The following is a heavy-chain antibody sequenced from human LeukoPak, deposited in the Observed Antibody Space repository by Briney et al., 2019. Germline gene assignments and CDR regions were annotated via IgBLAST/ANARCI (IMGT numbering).Heavy chain of an antibody. CDR3: ARAPYDSSGYPFDY. CDR2: ISSSSSYI. Sequence: GGSLRLSCAASGFTFSSYSMNWVRQAPGKGLEWVSSISSSSSYIYHADSVKGRFTISRDNAKNSLYLQMNSLRAEDTAVYYCARAPYDSSGYPFDYWGQGTLVTVSS. V-gene: IGHV3-21*01. J-gene: IGHJ4*02. CDR1: GFTFSSYS. D-gene: IGHD3-22*01.